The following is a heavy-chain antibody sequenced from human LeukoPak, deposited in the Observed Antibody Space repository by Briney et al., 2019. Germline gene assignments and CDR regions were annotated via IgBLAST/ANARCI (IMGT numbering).Heavy chain of an antibody. V-gene: IGHV5-10-1*01. D-gene: IGHD4-17*01. CDR3: AARARDYGDFDFDY. CDR1: GYSFTSYW. Sequence: GESLKISCKGSGYSFTSYWITWVRQMPGKGLEWMGRIDPSDSYTNYSPSFQGHVTISADKSISTAYLQWSSLKASDTAMYHCAARARDYGDFDFDYWGQGTLVTVSS. J-gene: IGHJ4*02. CDR2: IDPSDSYT.